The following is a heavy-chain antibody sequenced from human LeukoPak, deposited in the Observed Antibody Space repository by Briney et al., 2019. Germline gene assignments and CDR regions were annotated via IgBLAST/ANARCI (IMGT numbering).Heavy chain of an antibody. CDR3: VTGEVPSY. D-gene: IGHD2-2*01. J-gene: IGHJ4*02. V-gene: IGHV3-15*01. CDR2: IKSKTDGGTT. CDR1: GLTLSDYW. Sequence: GGSLRLPCAVSGLTLSDYWMSWVRQAPGKGLEWVGRIKSKTDGGTTHYAAPVKDRFTISRDDSSDTLYLQMNSLKTDDTAVYYCVTGEVPSYWGQGALVTVSS.